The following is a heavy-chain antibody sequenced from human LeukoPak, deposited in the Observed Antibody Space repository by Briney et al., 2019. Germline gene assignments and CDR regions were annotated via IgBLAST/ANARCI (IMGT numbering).Heavy chain of an antibody. CDR2: IYYSGST. CDR3: ARHQMGFCSSTSCSDY. V-gene: IGHV4-39*01. J-gene: IGHJ4*02. Sequence: SETLSLTCTVSGGSISSGGYYWSWIRQHPGKGLEWIGYIYYSGSTYYNPSLKSRVTISVDTSKNQFSLKLSSVTAADTAVYYCARHQMGFCSSTSCSDYWGQGTLVTVSS. CDR1: GGSISSGGYY. D-gene: IGHD2-2*01.